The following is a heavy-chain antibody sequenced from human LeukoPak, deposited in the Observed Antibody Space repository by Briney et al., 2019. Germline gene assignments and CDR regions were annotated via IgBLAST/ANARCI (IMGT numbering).Heavy chain of an antibody. Sequence: GGSLRLSCAASGFTFSASWMHWVRQAPGKGLVWVSRISGDGSTTTYADSAKGRFTISRDSAKNTLYLQMNSLRAEDTAVYHCARSIRGTVCTDWGQGTLVTVSS. CDR2: ISGDGSTT. J-gene: IGHJ4*02. CDR1: GFTFSASW. CDR3: ARSIRGTVCTD. V-gene: IGHV3-74*01. D-gene: IGHD2-8*02.